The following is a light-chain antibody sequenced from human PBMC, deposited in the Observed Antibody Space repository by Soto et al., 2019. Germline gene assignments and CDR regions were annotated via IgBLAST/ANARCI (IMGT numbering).Light chain of an antibody. V-gene: IGLV2-11*01. J-gene: IGLJ1*01. CDR3: CSYAGSYTYV. CDR1: SSDVGGYSY. Sequence: QSALTQPRSVSGSPGQSVTISCTGTSSDVGGYSYVSWYQQHPGKAPKLIIYDVNKRPSGVHDRFSGSKSGNTASLTISGLQAEDEADYSCCSYAGSYTYVFGTGTKLTVL. CDR2: DVN.